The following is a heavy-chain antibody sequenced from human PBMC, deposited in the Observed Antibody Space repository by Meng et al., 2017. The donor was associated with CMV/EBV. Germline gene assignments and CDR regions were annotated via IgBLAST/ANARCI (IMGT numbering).Heavy chain of an antibody. Sequence: ASVKVSCKASGYTFTSYGISWVRQAPGQGLEWMGWISAYNGNTNYAQKLQGRVTMTTDTSTSTAYMELRSLRSDDTAVYYCARNAFGNDILSYLDYWGQGTRVTVSS. D-gene: IGHD3-9*01. J-gene: IGHJ4*02. CDR1: GYTFTSYG. V-gene: IGHV1-18*01. CDR3: ARNAFGNDILSYLDY. CDR2: ISAYNGNT.